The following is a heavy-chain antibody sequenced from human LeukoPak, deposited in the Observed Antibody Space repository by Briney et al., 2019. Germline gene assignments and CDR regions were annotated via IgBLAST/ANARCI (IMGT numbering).Heavy chain of an antibody. CDR1: GGSFSGYY. J-gene: IGHJ6*03. Sequence: SETLSLTCAVYGGSFSGYYWSWIRQPPGKGLGWIGEINHSGSTNYNPSLKSRVTISVDTSKNPFSLKLSSVTAADTAVYYCARTTEGGYTYGYFYYYYMDVWGKGTTVTISS. V-gene: IGHV4-34*01. CDR3: ARTTEGGYTYGYFYYYYMDV. D-gene: IGHD5-18*01. CDR2: INHSGST.